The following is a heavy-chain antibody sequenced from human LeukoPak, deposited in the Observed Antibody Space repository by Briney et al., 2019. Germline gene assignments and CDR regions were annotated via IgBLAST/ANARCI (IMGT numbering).Heavy chain of an antibody. D-gene: IGHD6-13*01. CDR3: AKTASSSWGYFDY. CDR2: ISYDGSNK. J-gene: IGHJ4*02. V-gene: IGHV3-30*18. Sequence: GGSLRLSCAASGFTFSSYGMHWVRQAPGKGLEWVAVISYDGSNKYYADSVKGRFTISRDNSKNTLYLQMSSLRAEDTAVYYCAKTASSSWGYFDYWGQGTLVTVSS. CDR1: GFTFSSYG.